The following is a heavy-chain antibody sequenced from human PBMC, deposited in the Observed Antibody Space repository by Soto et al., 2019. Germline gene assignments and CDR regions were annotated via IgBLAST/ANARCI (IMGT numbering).Heavy chain of an antibody. V-gene: IGHV3-11*01. D-gene: IGHD2-15*01. J-gene: IGHJ6*02. CDR1: GFTFSDYY. Sequence: GGSLRLSXAASGFTFSDYYMNWIRQAPGKGLEWVSYIGSSGDTIYYTDSVKGRFTISRDNAKNSLYLQMSSLRAEDTAVYYCARLHYCSGGSCYGNGLDVWGQGTTVTVSS. CDR2: IGSSGDTI. CDR3: ARLHYCSGGSCYGNGLDV.